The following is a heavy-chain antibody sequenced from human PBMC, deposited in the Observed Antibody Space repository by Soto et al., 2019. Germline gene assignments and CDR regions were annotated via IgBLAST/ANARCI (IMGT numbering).Heavy chain of an antibody. J-gene: IGHJ6*02. D-gene: IGHD3-16*01. V-gene: IGHV1-69*13. CDR2: IIPIFGTA. Sequence: ASVKVSCKASGGTFSSYAISWVRQAPGQGLEWMGGIIPIFGTANYAQKFQGRVTITADESTSTAYMELSSLRSEDTAVYYCARGGGRTDSAAKYYYYYGMDVWGQGTTVTVSS. CDR1: GGTFSSYA. CDR3: ARGGGRTDSAAKYYYYYGMDV.